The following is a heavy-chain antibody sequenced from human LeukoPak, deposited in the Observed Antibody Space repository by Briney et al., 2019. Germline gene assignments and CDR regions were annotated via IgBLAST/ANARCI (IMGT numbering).Heavy chain of an antibody. CDR2: ISSSSSYI. CDR3: AAAGYCSSTSCYSAGY. J-gene: IGHJ4*02. Sequence: GGSLRLSCAASGFTFSSYSMNWVRQAPGKGLEWASSISSSSSYIYYADSVKGRFTISRDNAKNSLYLQMNSLRAEDTAVYYCAAAGYCSSTSCYSAGYWGQGTLVTVSS. V-gene: IGHV3-21*01. D-gene: IGHD2-2*01. CDR1: GFTFSSYS.